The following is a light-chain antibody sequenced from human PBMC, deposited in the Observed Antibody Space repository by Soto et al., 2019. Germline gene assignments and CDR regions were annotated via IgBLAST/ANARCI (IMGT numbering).Light chain of an antibody. V-gene: IGLV2-14*01. CDR1: SSDVGGYDY. J-gene: IGLJ1*01. Sequence: QSVLTQPASVSGSPGQSITISCTGTSSDVGGYDYVSWYQHHPGKAPKLTIYEVSNRPSGVSNRFSGSKSGNTASLTISGLPAEDEAEYYCSSYTSSSTDVFGTGTKVTVL. CDR2: EVS. CDR3: SSYTSSSTDV.